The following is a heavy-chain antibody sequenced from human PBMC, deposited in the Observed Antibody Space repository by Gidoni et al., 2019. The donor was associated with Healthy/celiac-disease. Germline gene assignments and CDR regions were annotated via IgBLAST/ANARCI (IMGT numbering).Heavy chain of an antibody. J-gene: IGHJ5*02. D-gene: IGHD6-13*01. CDR2: IYYSGST. V-gene: IGHV4-31*03. CDR1: GGSISRGGYY. Sequence: QVQLQESGPGLVKPSQTLSLTCTVSGGSISRGGYYWSWIRQHPGKGLEWIGYIYYSGSTDYNPSLKSRVTISVDTSKNQFSLKLSSVTAADTAVYYCARSEGIAAAGRGGWFDPWGQGTLVTVSS. CDR3: ARSEGIAAAGRGGWFDP.